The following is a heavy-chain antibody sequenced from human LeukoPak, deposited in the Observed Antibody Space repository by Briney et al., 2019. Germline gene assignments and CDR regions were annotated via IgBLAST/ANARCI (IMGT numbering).Heavy chain of an antibody. CDR1: GGSISSGGYS. D-gene: IGHD3-3*01. Sequence: SETLSLTCAVSGGSISSGGYSWSWIRQPPGKGLEWIGYIYHSGSTYYNPSLKGRVTISVDRSKNQFSLKLSSVTAADTAVYYCASIDFWSGQDHWGQGTLVTVSS. CDR3: ASIDFWSGQDH. V-gene: IGHV4-30-2*01. J-gene: IGHJ4*02. CDR2: IYHSGST.